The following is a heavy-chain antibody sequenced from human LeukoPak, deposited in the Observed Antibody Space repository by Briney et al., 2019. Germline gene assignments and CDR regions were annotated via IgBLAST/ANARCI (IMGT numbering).Heavy chain of an antibody. J-gene: IGHJ4*02. CDR1: GFTFSSYS. Sequence: GGSPRLSCAASGFTFSSYSMNWVRQAPGKGREWVSSISSSSSYIHYADSVKGRFTISRDNAKNSLYLQMNSLRAEDTAVYYCARGYERTWIDYWGQGTLVTVSS. V-gene: IGHV3-21*01. D-gene: IGHD1-14*01. CDR2: ISSSSSYI. CDR3: ARGYERTWIDY.